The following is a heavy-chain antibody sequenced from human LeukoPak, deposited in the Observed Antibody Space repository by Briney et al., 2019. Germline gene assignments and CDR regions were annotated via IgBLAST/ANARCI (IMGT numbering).Heavy chain of an antibody. D-gene: IGHD3-16*01. CDR3: ARADPWGLGYFDY. V-gene: IGHV3-30*02. J-gene: IGHJ4*02. CDR1: GFTFSSSD. CDR2: IRYDGSNK. Sequence: PGGSLRLSCAASGFTFSSSDMHWVRQAPGKGLEWVAFIRYDGSNKYYADSVKGRFTISRDNSKNTLYLQMNSLRAEDTAVYYCARADPWGLGYFDYWGQGTLVTVSS.